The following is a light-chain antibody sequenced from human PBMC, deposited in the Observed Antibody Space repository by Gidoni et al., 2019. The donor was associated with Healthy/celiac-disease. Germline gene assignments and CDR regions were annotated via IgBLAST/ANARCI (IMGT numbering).Light chain of an antibody. CDR1: CSDAGCYNY. CDR2: EVS. CDR3: SSYAGSNNVV. J-gene: IGLJ2*01. V-gene: IGLV2-8*01. Sequence: QSALTQPPSASGFPGQSVTISCTGTCSDAGCYNYVSWYQQHPGKAPKLMIYEVSQRPSGVPDRFSGSKSGNTASLTVSGLQAEDEADYYCSSYAGSNNVVFGGGTKLTVL.